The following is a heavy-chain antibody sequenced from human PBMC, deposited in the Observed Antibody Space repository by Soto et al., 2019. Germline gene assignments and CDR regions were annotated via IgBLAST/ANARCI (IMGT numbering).Heavy chain of an antibody. J-gene: IGHJ3*02. D-gene: IGHD4-17*01. Sequence: SETLSLTCTVSGGSISSYYWSWVRQPPGKGLEWIGYIYYSGSTNYNPSLKSRVTISVDTSKNQFSLKLSSVTAADTAVYYCARRYGDYLDAFDIWGQGTMVTVSS. CDR2: IYYSGST. CDR1: GGSISSYY. CDR3: ARRYGDYLDAFDI. V-gene: IGHV4-59*08.